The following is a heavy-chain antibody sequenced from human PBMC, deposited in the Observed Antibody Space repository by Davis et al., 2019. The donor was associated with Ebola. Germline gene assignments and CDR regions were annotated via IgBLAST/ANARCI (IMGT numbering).Heavy chain of an antibody. CDR3: ARGRSGDIVVVVAATYGSLDY. D-gene: IGHD2-15*01. V-gene: IGHV4-34*01. CDR2: INHSGST. Sequence: MPSETLSLTCPLYVRSFSGYYWSWTRQPPGKGLGWIGAINHSGSTNYNPSLKSRVTISVDTSKNQFSLKLSAVTAADTAVYYCARGRSGDIVVVVAATYGSLDYWGQGTLVTVSS. CDR1: VRSFSGYY. J-gene: IGHJ4*02.